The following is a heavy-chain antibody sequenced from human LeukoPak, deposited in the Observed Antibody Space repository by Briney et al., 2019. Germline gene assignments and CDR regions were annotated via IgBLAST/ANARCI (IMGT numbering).Heavy chain of an antibody. V-gene: IGHV1-69*05. Sequence: SVKVSCKASGGTFSSYAISWVRQAPGQGLEWMGGIIPIFGTANYAQKFQGRVTMTTDTSTSTAYMELRSLRSDDTAVYYCARVWIAAPVESSHDYWGQGTLVTVSS. CDR2: IIPIFGTA. CDR1: GGTFSSYA. J-gene: IGHJ4*02. D-gene: IGHD6-13*01. CDR3: ARVWIAAPVESSHDY.